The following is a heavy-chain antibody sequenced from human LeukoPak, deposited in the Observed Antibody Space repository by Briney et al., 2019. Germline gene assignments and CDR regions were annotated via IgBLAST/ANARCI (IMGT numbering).Heavy chain of an antibody. Sequence: ASVKVSCKASGYTFTSYGISWVRQAPGQGLEWMGWISAYNGNTNYAQKLQGRVTMTTDTSTSTAYMELRSLRSDDTAVYYCARGYCSSTSCLSRRNYYYYGMDVWGQGTTVTVFS. CDR1: GYTFTSYG. D-gene: IGHD2-2*01. J-gene: IGHJ6*02. CDR3: ARGYCSSTSCLSRRNYYYYGMDV. CDR2: ISAYNGNT. V-gene: IGHV1-18*01.